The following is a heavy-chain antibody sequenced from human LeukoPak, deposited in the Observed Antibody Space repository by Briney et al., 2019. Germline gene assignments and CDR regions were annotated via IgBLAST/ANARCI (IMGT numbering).Heavy chain of an antibody. J-gene: IGHJ4*02. D-gene: IGHD4-11*01. CDR1: GYTFTGYY. Sequence: ASVKVPCKASGYTFTGYYMHWVRQATGQGLEWMGWMNPNSGNTGYAQKFQGRVTMTRNTSISTAYMELSSLRSENTAVYYCARGDYSKKSNGYWGQGTLVTVSS. V-gene: IGHV1-8*02. CDR3: ARGDYSKKSNGY. CDR2: MNPNSGNT.